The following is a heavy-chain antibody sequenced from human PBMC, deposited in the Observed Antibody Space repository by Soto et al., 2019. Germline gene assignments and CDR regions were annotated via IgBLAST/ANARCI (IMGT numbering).Heavy chain of an antibody. CDR2: ISTYSGNT. CDR3: ARDRLRADSGTSLSY. J-gene: IGHJ4*02. D-gene: IGHD1-1*01. Sequence: GASVKVSCKASGYTFANNGINWVRQAPGQGLEWMGWISTYSGNTNCAQTLRDRLTLTTDPSTSTAYMELRSLRSDDTAVYCCARDRLRADSGTSLSYWGQGTLVTVSS. CDR1: GYTFANNG. V-gene: IGHV1-18*01.